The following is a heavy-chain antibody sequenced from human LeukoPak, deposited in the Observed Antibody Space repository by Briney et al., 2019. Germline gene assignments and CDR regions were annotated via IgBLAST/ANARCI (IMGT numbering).Heavy chain of an antibody. CDR3: ARDVWHSSGDRYTWFDP. V-gene: IGHV3-73*01. CDR2: IRSKANSYAT. CDR1: TFTFSGSA. J-gene: IGHJ5*02. Sequence: GGSLRLSCAASTFTFSGSAIHWVRQASGKGLEWVGRIRSKANSYATAYAASVKGRFTISRDDSKNTAYLQMNSLKAEDTAVYYCARDVWHSSGDRYTWFDPWGQGTLVTVSS. D-gene: IGHD6-19*01.